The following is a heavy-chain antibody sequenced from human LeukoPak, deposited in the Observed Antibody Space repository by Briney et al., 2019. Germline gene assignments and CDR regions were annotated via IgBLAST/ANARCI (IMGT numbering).Heavy chain of an antibody. V-gene: IGHV1-8*01. CDR3: ARDLSGSLYFDF. D-gene: IGHD3-10*01. CDR2: MNPNSGNT. CDR1: GYTFTSYD. J-gene: IGHJ4*02. Sequence: ASVKVSCKASGYTFTSYDINWVRQATGQGLEWMGWMNPNSGNTGYAQKFQGRVTMTRNTSISTAYMELSSLRSEDTAVYYCARDLSGSLYFDFWGPGVLVTVSS.